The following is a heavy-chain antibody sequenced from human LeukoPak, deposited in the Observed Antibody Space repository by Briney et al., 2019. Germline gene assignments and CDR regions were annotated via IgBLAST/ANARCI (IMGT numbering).Heavy chain of an antibody. CDR2: INHSGST. V-gene: IGHV4-34*01. J-gene: IGHJ3*02. D-gene: IGHD4-17*01. CDR1: GGSFSGYY. CDR3: ARVGPYGDFMMLAFDI. Sequence: SETLSLTCAVYGGSFSGYYWSWIRQPPGKGLEWIGEINHSGSTNYNPSLKSRVTISVDTSKNQFSLKLSSVTAADTAVYYCARVGPYGDFMMLAFDIWGQGTMVTVSS.